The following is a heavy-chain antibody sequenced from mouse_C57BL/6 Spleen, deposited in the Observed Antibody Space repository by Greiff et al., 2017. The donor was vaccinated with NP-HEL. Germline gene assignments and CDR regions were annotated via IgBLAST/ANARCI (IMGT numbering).Heavy chain of an antibody. CDR2: IYPGGGYT. CDR1: GYTFTNYW. Sequence: VQLVESGAELVRPGTSVKMSCKASGYTFTNYWIGWAKQRPGHGLEWIGDIYPGGGYTNYNEKFKGKATLTADKSSSTAYMQFSSLTSEDSAIYYCARCGDSSNYFDYWGQGTTLTVSS. CDR3: ARCGDSSNYFDY. J-gene: IGHJ2*01. V-gene: IGHV1-63*01. D-gene: IGHD3-2*02.